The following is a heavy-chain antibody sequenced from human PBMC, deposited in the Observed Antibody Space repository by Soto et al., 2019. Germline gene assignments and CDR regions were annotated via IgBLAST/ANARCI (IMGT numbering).Heavy chain of an antibody. D-gene: IGHD2-2*02. CDR3: AREAYCRSTSCYNYRMDV. CDR1: GYTFTSYG. Sequence: QVQLVQSGAEVKRPGASVKVSCKASGYTFTSYGISWVRQAPGQGLEWMGGISAYNGNTHYAQKLQGRVTMTADTTMSTANTALRSLRSDDTAVYYCAREAYCRSTSCYNYRMDVWGQGTTVTVSS. J-gene: IGHJ6*02. CDR2: ISAYNGNT. V-gene: IGHV1-18*04.